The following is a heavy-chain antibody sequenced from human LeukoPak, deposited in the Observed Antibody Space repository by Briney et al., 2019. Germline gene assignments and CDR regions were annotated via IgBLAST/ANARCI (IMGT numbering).Heavy chain of an antibody. CDR1: GFTFNAYT. V-gene: IGHV3-23*01. CDR2: ISISGGST. CDR3: ANEIRPNDH. Sequence: GGSLRLSCAASGFTFNAYTMNWVRQAPGKGLEWVSAISISGGSTYYADSVKGRFTISRDNSKNTLYLQMNSLRPEDTAVYYCANEIRPNDHWGQGTLVTVSS. D-gene: IGHD4-17*01. J-gene: IGHJ4*02.